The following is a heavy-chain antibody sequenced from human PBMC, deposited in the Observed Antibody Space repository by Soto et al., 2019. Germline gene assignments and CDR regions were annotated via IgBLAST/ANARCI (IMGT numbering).Heavy chain of an antibody. V-gene: IGHV5-10-1*01. CDR1: GYSLTSHW. D-gene: IGHD6-13*01. J-gene: IGHJ4*02. CDR2: IDPSDSYT. CDR3: ARLKYSSSWPHFDY. Sequence: GESLKISCKGSGYSLTSHWSSWVRQMPGKDLEWMGRIDPSDSYTNYSPSFQGHVTISVDKSITTAYLQWSSLKASDTAMYYCARLKYSSSWPHFDYRGQGTLVTVSS.